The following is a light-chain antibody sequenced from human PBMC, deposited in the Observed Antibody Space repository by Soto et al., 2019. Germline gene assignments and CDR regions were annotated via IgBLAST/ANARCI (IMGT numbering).Light chain of an antibody. CDR3: CSYAGSYTFV. CDR2: DVT. V-gene: IGLV2-11*01. J-gene: IGLJ1*01. Sequence: QSALTQPRSVSGSPGQLVTISCTGTSSDVGVYNYVSWYQQHPGKAPKLMIYDVTKRPSGVPDRFSGSKSANTASLTISGLQAEDEADYYCCSYAGSYTFVFGTGTKVTV. CDR1: SSDVGVYNY.